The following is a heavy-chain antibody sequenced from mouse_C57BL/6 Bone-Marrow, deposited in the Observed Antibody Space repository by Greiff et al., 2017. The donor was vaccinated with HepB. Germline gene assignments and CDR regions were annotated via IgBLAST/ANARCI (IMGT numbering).Heavy chain of an antibody. CDR2: ISYDGSN. J-gene: IGHJ3*01. V-gene: IGHV3-6*01. Sequence: EVKLVESGPGLVKPSQSLSLTCSVTGYSITSGYYWNWIRQFPGNKLEWMGYISYDGSNNYNPSLKNRISITRDTSKNQFFLKLNSVTTEDTATYYSASQPTHYSRWGFAYWGQGTLVTVSA. CDR1: GYSITSGYY. CDR3: ASQPTHYSRWGFAY. D-gene: IGHD1-2*01.